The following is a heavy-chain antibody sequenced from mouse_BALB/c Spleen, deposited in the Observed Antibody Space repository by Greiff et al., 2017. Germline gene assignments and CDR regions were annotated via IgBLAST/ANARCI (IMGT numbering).Heavy chain of an antibody. CDR1: GDSITSGY. CDR3: ARYYYGRWYFDV. V-gene: IGHV3-8*02. CDR2: ISYSGST. J-gene: IGHJ1*01. Sequence: EVMLVESGPSLVKPSQTLSLTCSVTGDSITSGYWNWIRKFPGNKLEYMGYISYSGSTYYNPSLKSRISITRDTSKNQYYLQLNSVTTEDTATYYCARYYYGRWYFDVWGAGTTVTVSS. D-gene: IGHD1-1*01.